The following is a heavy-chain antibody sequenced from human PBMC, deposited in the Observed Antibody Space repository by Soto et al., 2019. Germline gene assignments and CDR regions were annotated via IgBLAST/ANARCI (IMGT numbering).Heavy chain of an antibody. CDR1: GYTFTSYD. CDR2: MNPNSGNT. CDR3: ARVGGGYSYGAPDAFDI. J-gene: IGHJ3*02. D-gene: IGHD5-18*01. Sequence: ASVKVSCKASGYTFTSYDINWVRQATGQGLEWMGWMNPNSGNTGYAQKFQGRVTMTRNTSISTAYMELSSLRSEDTAVYYCARVGGGYSYGAPDAFDIWGQGTMVTVSS. V-gene: IGHV1-8*01.